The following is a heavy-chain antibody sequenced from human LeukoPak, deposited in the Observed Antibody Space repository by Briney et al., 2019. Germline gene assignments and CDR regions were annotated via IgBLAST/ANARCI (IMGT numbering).Heavy chain of an antibody. CDR1: GFPLRNYW. J-gene: IGHJ4*02. Sequence: GGSLRLSCAASGFPLRNYWMNWVRQAPGKGPEWLANIKEDGSDKNYVDSVKGRFIIFRDNARNSLDLQLTNLRVEDTAIYYCARGIPGTTAFDHWGQGTLVTVSS. CDR2: IKEDGSDK. V-gene: IGHV3-7*01. D-gene: IGHD1-7*01. CDR3: ARGIPGTTAFDH.